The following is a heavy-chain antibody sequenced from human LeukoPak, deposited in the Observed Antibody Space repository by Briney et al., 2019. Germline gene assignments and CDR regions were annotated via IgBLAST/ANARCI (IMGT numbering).Heavy chain of an antibody. CDR3: ARRAGDYSHPYDY. CDR1: GFTFSRYS. Sequence: GGSLRLSCAASGFTFSRYSMNWVRQAPGKGLEWVSSISTSSSYIYYADSVKGRFTSSRGNAKNSLYLQMNSLRAEDTAVYYCARRAGDYSHPYDYWGQGTLVTVSS. V-gene: IGHV3-21*04. D-gene: IGHD3-22*01. J-gene: IGHJ4*02. CDR2: ISTSSSYI.